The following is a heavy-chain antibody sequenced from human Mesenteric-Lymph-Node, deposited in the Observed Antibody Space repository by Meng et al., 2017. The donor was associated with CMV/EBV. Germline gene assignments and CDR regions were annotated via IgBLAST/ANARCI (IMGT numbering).Heavy chain of an antibody. J-gene: IGHJ3*01. Sequence: GESLKISCAASGFTFSNHWMNWVRQAPGKGLEWLARIKQDGSEKHYVDSVKGRFSISRDNAKNSLYLEMNSLRADDTAVYYCATSVTAWAFDFWGQGTMVTVSS. V-gene: IGHV3-7*01. D-gene: IGHD2-21*02. CDR1: GFTFSNHW. CDR2: IKQDGSEK. CDR3: ATSVTAWAFDF.